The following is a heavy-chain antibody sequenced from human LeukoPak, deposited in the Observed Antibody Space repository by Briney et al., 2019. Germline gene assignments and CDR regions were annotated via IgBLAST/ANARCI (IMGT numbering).Heavy chain of an antibody. J-gene: IGHJ6*02. CDR3: ATPSEYCSSTSCYIADGMDV. V-gene: IGHV1-2*06. CDR1: GYTFTGYY. CDR2: INPNSGGT. D-gene: IGHD2-2*02. Sequence: ASVKVSCKASGYTFTGYYMHWVRQAPGQGLEWMGRINPNSGGTNYAQKFQGRVTMTRDTSISTAYMELSRLRSDDTAVYYCATPSEYCSSTSCYIADGMDVWGQGTTVTVSS.